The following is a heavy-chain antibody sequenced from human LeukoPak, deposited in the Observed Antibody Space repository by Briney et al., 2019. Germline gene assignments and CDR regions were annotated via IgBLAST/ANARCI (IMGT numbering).Heavy chain of an antibody. D-gene: IGHD4-11*01. CDR1: AFTFNNFA. J-gene: IGHJ4*02. CDR2: INHSGGHK. CDR3: AKDDSMTLDHFDY. Sequence: GGSLRLSCAASAFTFNNFAMSWVRQAPGKGLEWVSGINHSGGHKYYADSVKGRFTISRDNSKYTLYLQMNSLRAEDTAVYYCAKDDSMTLDHFDYWGQGTLVTVSS. V-gene: IGHV3-23*01.